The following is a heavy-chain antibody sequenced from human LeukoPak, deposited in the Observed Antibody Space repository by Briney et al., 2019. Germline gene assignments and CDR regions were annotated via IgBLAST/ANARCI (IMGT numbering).Heavy chain of an antibody. CDR1: GFHFSSYW. D-gene: IGHD1-20*01. J-gene: IGHJ4*02. CDR2: IKTDGREK. CDR3: ARDGVTGATGNFGY. V-gene: IGHV3-7*01. Sequence: GGSLRLSCVASGFHFSSYWMTWVRQAPGKGLEWVANIKTDGREKYYVDSVKGRFTISRDNAKNSLYLQMSSLRAEGTAVYYCARDGVTGATGNFGYWGQGALVTVSS.